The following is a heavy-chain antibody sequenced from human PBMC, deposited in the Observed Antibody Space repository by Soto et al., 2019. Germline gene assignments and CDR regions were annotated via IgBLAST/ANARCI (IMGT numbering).Heavy chain of an antibody. J-gene: IGHJ6*02. V-gene: IGHV3-53*01. CDR3: ARDKGSSWVNAYYYYYGMDV. CDR1: GFTVSSNY. D-gene: IGHD6-13*01. Sequence: GGSLRLSCAASGFTVSSNYMSWVRQAPGKGLEWVSVIYSGGSTYYADSVKGRFTISRDNSKNTLYLQMNSLRAEDTAVYYCARDKGSSWVNAYYYYYGMDVWGQGTTVTVSS. CDR2: IYSGGST.